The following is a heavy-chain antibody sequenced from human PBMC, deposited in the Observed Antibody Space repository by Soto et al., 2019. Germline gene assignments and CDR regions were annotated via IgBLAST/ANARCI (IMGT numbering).Heavy chain of an antibody. J-gene: IGHJ6*03. CDR3: ARDWNEGGGGYYYYYMDV. D-gene: IGHD1-1*01. CDR1: GFTFSSYW. CDR2: INSDGSST. V-gene: IGHV3-74*01. Sequence: EVQLVESGGGLVQPGGSLRLSCAASGFTFSSYWMHWVRQAPGKGPVWVSRINSDGSSTSYADSVKGRFTISRDNAKNTLYLQMNSLRAEDTAVYYCARDWNEGGGGYYYYYMDVWGKGTTVTVSS.